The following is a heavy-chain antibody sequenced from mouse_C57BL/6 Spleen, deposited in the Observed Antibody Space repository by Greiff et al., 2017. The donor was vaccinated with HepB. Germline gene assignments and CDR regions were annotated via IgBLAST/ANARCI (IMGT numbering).Heavy chain of an antibody. CDR1: GFNIKDYY. CDR2: IDPEDGDT. Sequence: EVQLQQSGAELVRPGASVKLSCTASGFNIKDYYMHWVKQRPEQGLEWIGRIDPEDGDTEYAPKFQGKATMTADTSSNTAYLQLSSLTSEDTAVYYCTTWGGDYDRFDYWGQGTTLTVSS. V-gene: IGHV14-1*01. J-gene: IGHJ2*01. CDR3: TTWGGDYDRFDY. D-gene: IGHD2-4*01.